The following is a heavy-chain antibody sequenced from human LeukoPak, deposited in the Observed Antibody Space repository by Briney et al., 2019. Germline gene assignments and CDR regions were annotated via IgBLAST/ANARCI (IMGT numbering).Heavy chain of an antibody. J-gene: IGHJ6*03. CDR2: ISGSGGST. CDR1: GFTFSSYA. Sequence: GGSLRLSCAASGFTFSSYAMSWVRQAPGKGLEWVSAISGSGGSTYYADSVKGRFTISRDNSKNTLYLQMNSLRAEDTAVYYCATQTCTNGVCYPNYYYYYMDVWGKGTTVTVSS. CDR3: ATQTCTNGVCYPNYYYYYMDV. V-gene: IGHV3-23*01. D-gene: IGHD2-8*01.